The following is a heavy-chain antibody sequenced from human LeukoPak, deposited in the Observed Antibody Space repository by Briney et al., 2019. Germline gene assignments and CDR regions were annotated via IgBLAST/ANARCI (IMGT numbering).Heavy chain of an antibody. Sequence: SQTLSLTCTVSSGSISSGDYYWSWIRQPPGKGLEWIGYIYYSGSTYYNSSLKSRVTISVDTSKNQFSLKLSSVTAADTAVYYCARVGYSSGWFIFDYWGQGTLVTVSS. CDR1: SGSISSGDYY. D-gene: IGHD6-19*01. CDR2: IYYSGST. V-gene: IGHV4-30-4*01. CDR3: ARVGYSSGWFIFDY. J-gene: IGHJ4*02.